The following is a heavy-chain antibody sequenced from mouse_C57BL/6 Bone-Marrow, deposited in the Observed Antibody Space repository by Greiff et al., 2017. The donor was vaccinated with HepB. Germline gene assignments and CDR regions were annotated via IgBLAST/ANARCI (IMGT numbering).Heavy chain of an antibody. CDR1: GYTFTSYT. J-gene: IGHJ2*01. V-gene: IGHV1-4*01. CDR3: ARSGDYARLYYFDY. Sequence: VQRVESGAELARPGASVKMSCKASGYTFTSYTMHWVKQRPGQGLEWIGYINPSSGYTKYNQKFKDKATLTADKSSSTAYMQLSSLTSEDSAVYYCARSGDYARLYYFDYWGQGTTLTVSS. D-gene: IGHD2-4*01. CDR2: INPSSGYT.